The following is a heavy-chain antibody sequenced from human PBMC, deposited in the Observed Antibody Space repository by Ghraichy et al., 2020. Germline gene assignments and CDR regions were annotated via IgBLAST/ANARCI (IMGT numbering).Heavy chain of an antibody. V-gene: IGHV2-70*01. D-gene: IGHD5-18*01. CDR2: IDWDDDK. CDR3: ARSNVDTAMEIPSDIGVEYWFDP. Sequence: SGPTLVKPTQTLTLTCTFSGFSLSTSGMCVSWIRQPPGKALEWLALIDWDDDKYYSTSLKTRLTISKDTSKNQVVLTMTNMDPVDTATYYCARSNVDTAMEIPSDIGVEYWFDPWGQGTLVTVSS. CDR1: GFSLSTSGMC. J-gene: IGHJ5*02.